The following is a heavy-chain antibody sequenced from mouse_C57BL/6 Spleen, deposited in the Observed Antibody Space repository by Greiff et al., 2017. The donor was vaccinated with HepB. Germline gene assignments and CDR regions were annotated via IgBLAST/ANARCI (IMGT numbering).Heavy chain of an antibody. J-gene: IGHJ3*01. V-gene: IGHV5-17*01. CDR2: ISSGSSTI. CDR3: ERRYGSSYVGFAY. CDR1: GFTFSDYG. D-gene: IGHD1-1*01. Sequence: EVKLVESGGGLVKPGGSLKLSCAASGFTFSDYGMHWVRQAPEKGLEWVAYISSGSSTIYYADTVKGRFTISRDNGKNTLFLQMTSLRSEDTAMYYCERRYGSSYVGFAYWGQGTLVTVSA.